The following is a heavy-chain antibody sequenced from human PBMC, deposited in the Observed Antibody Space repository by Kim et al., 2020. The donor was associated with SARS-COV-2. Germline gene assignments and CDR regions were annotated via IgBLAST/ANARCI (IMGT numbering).Heavy chain of an antibody. Sequence: FQGRVTITRDTSASTAYMELSSLRSEDTAVYYCARVRLLLWFGDSDAFDIWGQGTMVTVSS. D-gene: IGHD3-10*01. V-gene: IGHV1-3*01. CDR3: ARVRLLLWFGDSDAFDI. J-gene: IGHJ3*02.